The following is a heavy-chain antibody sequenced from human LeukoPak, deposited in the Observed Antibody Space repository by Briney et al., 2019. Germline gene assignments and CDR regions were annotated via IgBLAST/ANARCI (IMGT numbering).Heavy chain of an antibody. CDR2: MNPNSGNT. CDR3: ARTPAQITIFGVDMKGGSYGMDV. J-gene: IGHJ6*02. V-gene: IGHV1-8*01. CDR1: GYTFSSYD. D-gene: IGHD3-3*01. Sequence: ASVKVSCKASGYTFSSYDINWVRQATGQGLEWMGWMNPNSGNTGYAQKFQGRVTMTRNTSISTAYMELSSLRSEDTAVYYCARTPAQITIFGVDMKGGSYGMDVWGQGTTVTVSS.